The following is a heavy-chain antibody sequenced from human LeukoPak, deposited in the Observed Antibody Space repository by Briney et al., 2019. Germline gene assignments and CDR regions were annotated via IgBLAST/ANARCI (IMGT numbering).Heavy chain of an antibody. CDR3: ARGWGPTVTSEYGMDV. D-gene: IGHD4-11*01. V-gene: IGHV3-74*01. Sequence: GGSLRLSCAASGFTFSRYWMHWVRRAPGKGLVWVSRINNDGSTTRYAYSVKGRFTISRDNAKNTLYLQMNSLSAEDTGVFYCARGWGPTVTSEYGMDVWGQGTTVTVSS. J-gene: IGHJ6*02. CDR1: GFTFSRYW. CDR2: INNDGSTT.